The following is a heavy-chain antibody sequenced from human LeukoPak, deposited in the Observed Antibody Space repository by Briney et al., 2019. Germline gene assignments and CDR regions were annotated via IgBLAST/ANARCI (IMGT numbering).Heavy chain of an antibody. J-gene: IGHJ4*02. V-gene: IGHV1-3*04. CDR2: MNTGNGNT. Sequence: ASVKVSCKASGYTFTDYAIHWVRQAPGQRLEWMGWMNTGNGNTRYSESFQGRVTFTRDSSASMAYMELSSLRREDMAVCYCSRLRTVTTGDFDYWGQGTLVTVSS. CDR3: SRLRTVTTGDFDY. CDR1: GYTFTDYA. D-gene: IGHD4-17*01.